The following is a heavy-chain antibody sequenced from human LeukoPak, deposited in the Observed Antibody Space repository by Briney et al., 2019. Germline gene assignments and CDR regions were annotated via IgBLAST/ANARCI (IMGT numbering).Heavy chain of an antibody. CDR3: ARSAFLVTAPGLYYFVY. V-gene: IGHV4-34*01. J-gene: IGHJ4*02. D-gene: IGHD6-13*01. CDR2: IHHSGNT. Sequence: SDPLSHTRGVCGGSFSCYFWSGIRPPPGEGVGWIGHIHHSGNTNYTPSLKSRVTISVDTSKHQFSLHLSSVTAADTAVYYCARSAFLVTAPGLYYFVYWGQGTLVAVSS. CDR1: GGSFSCYF.